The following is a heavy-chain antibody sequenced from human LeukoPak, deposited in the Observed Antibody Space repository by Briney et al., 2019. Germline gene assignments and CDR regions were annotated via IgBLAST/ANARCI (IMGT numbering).Heavy chain of an antibody. J-gene: IGHJ3*02. Sequence: PSETLSLTCTVSGGSISSSSYYWGWIRQPPGKGLEWIVSIYYSGSTYYNPSLKSRVTISVDTSKNQFSLKLSSVTAADTAVYYCARRASSGWYPFAFDIWGQGTMVTVSS. CDR1: GGSISSSSYY. CDR2: IYYSGST. D-gene: IGHD6-19*01. V-gene: IGHV4-39*01. CDR3: ARRASSGWYPFAFDI.